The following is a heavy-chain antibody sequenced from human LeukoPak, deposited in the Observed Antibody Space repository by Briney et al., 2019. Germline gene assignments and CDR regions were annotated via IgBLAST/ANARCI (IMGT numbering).Heavy chain of an antibody. D-gene: IGHD2-8*02. V-gene: IGHV4-59*08. CDR2: IYYSGST. CDR1: GRSISSYY. Sequence: PSETLSLTCTVSGRSISSYYLRWIRQPPGKGREWIGYIYYSGSTNYNPSLKSRVTISLDTSKNQVSLTLSSVTAADTARYYCARHTDAGDSFDYWGQGTLVTVSS. CDR3: ARHTDAGDSFDY. J-gene: IGHJ4*02.